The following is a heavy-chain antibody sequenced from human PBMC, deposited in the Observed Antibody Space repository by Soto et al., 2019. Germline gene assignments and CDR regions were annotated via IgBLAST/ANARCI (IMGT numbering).Heavy chain of an antibody. D-gene: IGHD1-26*01. CDR3: ARLWSEREPNFDY. V-gene: IGHV3-73*01. CDR1: GYTFSDSA. Sequence: GGSLRLSCAASGYTFSDSAMHWVRQASGKGLEWVGRIRSKANSYATVYAASVKGRFTISRDDSKNTAYLQMNSLKTEDTAVYYCARLWSEREPNFDYWGQGTLVTVSS. J-gene: IGHJ4*02. CDR2: IRSKANSYAT.